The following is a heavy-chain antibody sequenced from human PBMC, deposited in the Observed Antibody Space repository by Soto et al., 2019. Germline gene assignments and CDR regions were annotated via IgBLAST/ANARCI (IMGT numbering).Heavy chain of an antibody. D-gene: IGHD3-16*01. CDR1: GGSFSGYY. J-gene: IGHJ6*02. CDR3: ARHNGPLYVGYYYDMDV. Sequence: SETLSLTCAVYGGSFSGYYWSWIRQPPGTGLERIGYIYYSGYTYYNPSLKSRVTISVDTSKNQFSLKLSSVTAADTAVYYCARHNGPLYVGYYYDMDVWGQGTTVTVSS. V-gene: IGHV4-59*04. CDR2: IYYSGYT.